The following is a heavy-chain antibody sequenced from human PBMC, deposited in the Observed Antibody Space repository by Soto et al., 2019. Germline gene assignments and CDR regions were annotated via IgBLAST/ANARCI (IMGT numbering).Heavy chain of an antibody. Sequence: SETLSLTCTVSGGSISSYYWSWIRQPPGKGLEWIGYIYYSGSTNYNPSLKSRVTISVDTSKNQFSLKLSSVTAADTAMYYCARHPRGDYEGYFQHWGQGTLVTVSS. CDR1: GGSISSYY. CDR3: ARHPRGDYEGYFQH. CDR2: IYYSGST. V-gene: IGHV4-59*08. D-gene: IGHD4-17*01. J-gene: IGHJ1*01.